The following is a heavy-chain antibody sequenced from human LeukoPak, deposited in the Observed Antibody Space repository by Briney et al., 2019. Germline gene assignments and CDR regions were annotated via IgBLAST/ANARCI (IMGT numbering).Heavy chain of an antibody. CDR2: INHSGST. V-gene: IGHV4-34*01. D-gene: IGHD3-10*01. CDR1: GGSFSGYY. Sequence: SETLSLTCAVYGGSFSGYYWSWIRQPPGKGLEWIGEINHSGSTNYNPSLKSRVTISVDTSKNQFSLKLSSVTAADTAVYYCARAQPPYGSGSYYVDPWGQGTLVTVSS. J-gene: IGHJ5*02. CDR3: ARAQPPYGSGSYYVDP.